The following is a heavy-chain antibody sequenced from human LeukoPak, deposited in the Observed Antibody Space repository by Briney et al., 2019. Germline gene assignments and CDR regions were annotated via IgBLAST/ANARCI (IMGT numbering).Heavy chain of an antibody. Sequence: YYSGSTYYNPSLKSRVTISVDTSKNQFSLKLSSVTAADTAVYYCAREAVAGTGGDYWGQGTLVTVSS. CDR2: YYSGST. J-gene: IGHJ4*02. V-gene: IGHV4-39*07. D-gene: IGHD6-19*01. CDR3: AREAVAGTGGDY.